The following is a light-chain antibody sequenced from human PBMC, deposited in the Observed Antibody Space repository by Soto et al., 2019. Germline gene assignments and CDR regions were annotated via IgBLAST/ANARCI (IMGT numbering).Light chain of an antibody. CDR2: DAS. Sequence: EIVLTQSPGTLSLSPLGIGTLACRASQSVSSSYLAWYQQKPGQAPRLLIYDASNRATGIPARFSGSGSGTDFTLTISSLEPEDFAVYYCQQRNIWPPVTFGQGTKVDIK. CDR3: QQRNIWPPVT. V-gene: IGKV3D-20*02. CDR1: QSVSSSY. J-gene: IGKJ1*01.